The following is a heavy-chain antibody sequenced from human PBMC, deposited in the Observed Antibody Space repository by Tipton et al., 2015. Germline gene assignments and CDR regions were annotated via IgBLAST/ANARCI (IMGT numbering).Heavy chain of an antibody. CDR3: ARFRYYGSESERGYFHGLDV. D-gene: IGHD3-10*01. Sequence: TLSLTCSVSSDSISKYYWSWIRQPPGKGLECIGYIYYTGSTHYNPSLKSRVTISVDTSKSQFFLKLSSVTAADTAVYYCARFRYYGSESERGYFHGLDVWGQGTTVTVSS. V-gene: IGHV4-59*01. J-gene: IGHJ6*02. CDR1: SDSISKYY. CDR2: IYYTGST.